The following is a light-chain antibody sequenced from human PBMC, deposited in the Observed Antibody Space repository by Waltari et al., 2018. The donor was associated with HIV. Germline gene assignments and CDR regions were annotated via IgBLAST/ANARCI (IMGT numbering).Light chain of an antibody. CDR3: GSYTTSSTPYV. J-gene: IGLJ1*01. V-gene: IGLV2-14*01. Sequence: QSALTQPASVSGSPGQSITISCTGTSSDIGGHNHVPWYQQHPGKAPKLMIYEVSNRPSGVSNRFSGSKSGNSASLTISGLQPEDEADYYCGSYTTSSTPYVFGTGTKVTVL. CDR2: EVS. CDR1: SSDIGGHNH.